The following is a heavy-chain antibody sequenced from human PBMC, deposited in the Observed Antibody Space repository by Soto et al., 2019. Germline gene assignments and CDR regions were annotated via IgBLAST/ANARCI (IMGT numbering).Heavy chain of an antibody. CDR3: AKEQTGEAHDLWVRWLDP. V-gene: IGHV3-30*18. Sequence: QVQLVESGGGVVQPGRSLRLSCAASGFTFSSYGMHWVRQAPGKGLEWVAVISYDGSNKYYADSVKGRFTISRDNSKNTLYLQMISVRAEDTGVYYCAKEQTGEAHDLWVRWLDPWGQGTLVIVSS. J-gene: IGHJ5*02. D-gene: IGHD3-10*01. CDR1: GFTFSSYG. CDR2: ISYDGSNK.